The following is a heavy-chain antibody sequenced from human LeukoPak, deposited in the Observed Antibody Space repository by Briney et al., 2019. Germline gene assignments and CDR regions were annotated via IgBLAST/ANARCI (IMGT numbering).Heavy chain of an antibody. Sequence: GGSLRLSCAASGLTFSSYGMSWVRQAPGRGLEWVSAISTTGGTTYYADSVRGRFTISRDNSKNTLYLQMNSLRAEDTAVYYCAKDPYKYSGYTSTTYYMDVWGKGTTVTISS. V-gene: IGHV3-23*01. CDR2: ISTTGGTT. CDR1: GLTFSSYG. D-gene: IGHD3-22*01. J-gene: IGHJ6*03. CDR3: AKDPYKYSGYTSTTYYMDV.